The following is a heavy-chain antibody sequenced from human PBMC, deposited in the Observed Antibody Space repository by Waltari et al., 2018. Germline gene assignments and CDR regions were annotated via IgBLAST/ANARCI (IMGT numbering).Heavy chain of an antibody. CDR3: ARGMVYATAKYYFDY. V-gene: IGHV1-3*01. D-gene: IGHD2-8*01. J-gene: IGHJ4*02. CDR2: INAGNGNT. Sequence: QVQLVQSGAEVKKPGASMKVSCKASGYTFTSYAMHWVRQAPGQRLEWMGWINAGNGNTKYSEKFQGRVTITRDTSASTAYMELSSLTSEDTAVYYCARGMVYATAKYYFDYWGQGTLVTVSS. CDR1: GYTFTSYA.